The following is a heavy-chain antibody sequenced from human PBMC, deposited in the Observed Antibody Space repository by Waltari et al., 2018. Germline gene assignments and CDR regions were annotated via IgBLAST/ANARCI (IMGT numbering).Heavy chain of an antibody. CDR2: ISGGGGTT. V-gene: IGHV3-23*01. CDR1: GLTFSISA. CDR3: CSVQVPLAIAN. D-gene: IGHD1-1*01. J-gene: IGHJ4*02. Sequence: EVKLLESGGGLVQPGGSLRLSCAASGLTFSISAMIWVRQAPGEGLEWVSSISGGGGTTEYADSVEGRFTVSRDNSKNTASLQMDSLRAEDTALYYCCSVQVPLAIANCGQGTLVTVAS.